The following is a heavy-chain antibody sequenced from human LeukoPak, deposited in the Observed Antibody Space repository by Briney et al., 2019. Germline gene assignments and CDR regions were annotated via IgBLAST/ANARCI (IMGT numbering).Heavy chain of an antibody. CDR3: ARGHYDFWSGYYGAFDI. Sequence: SETLSLTCAVYGGSFSGYYWSWLRQPPGKGLEWLGEINHSGSTNYNPSLKSRVTISVDTSKTQFSLKLSSVTAADTAVYYCARGHYDFWSGYYGAFDIWGQGTMVTVSS. D-gene: IGHD3-3*01. CDR2: INHSGST. V-gene: IGHV4-34*01. J-gene: IGHJ3*02. CDR1: GGSFSGYY.